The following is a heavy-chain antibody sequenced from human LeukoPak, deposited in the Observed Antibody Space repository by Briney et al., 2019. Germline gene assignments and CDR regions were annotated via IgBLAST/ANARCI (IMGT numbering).Heavy chain of an antibody. Sequence: SVKVSCKASGGTFSSYAISWVRQAPGQGLEWMGGIIPIFGTANYAQKFQGRVTIATDESTSTAYMELSSLRSEDTAVYYCARGPVVVAAKGYYFDYWGQGTLVTVSS. D-gene: IGHD2-15*01. CDR1: GGTFSSYA. J-gene: IGHJ4*02. V-gene: IGHV1-69*05. CDR3: ARGPVVVAAKGYYFDY. CDR2: IIPIFGTA.